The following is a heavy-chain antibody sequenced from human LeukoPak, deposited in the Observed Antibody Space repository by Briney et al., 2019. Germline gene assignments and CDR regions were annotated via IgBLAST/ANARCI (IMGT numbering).Heavy chain of an antibody. CDR2: ISYDGTNK. V-gene: IGHV3-30*18. CDR1: GLTFSRSA. J-gene: IGHJ3*02. CDR3: AKGSSTGRWVQLELDAFDI. D-gene: IGHD5-24*01. Sequence: PGRSLRLSCAASGLTFSRSAMHWVRQAPGKGLEWVAVISYDGTNKYYEDSVKGRFTISRDSSKSTLYLQMNSLRAEDTAVYYCAKGSSTGRWVQLELDAFDIWGKGTMVTVSS.